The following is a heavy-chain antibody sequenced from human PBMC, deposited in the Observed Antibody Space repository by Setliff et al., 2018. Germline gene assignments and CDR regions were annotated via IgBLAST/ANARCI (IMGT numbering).Heavy chain of an antibody. CDR3: ATDLKFTRFRFGSNCYSGAFEM. J-gene: IGHJ3*02. Sequence: SVKVSCKASGGSFRTSSISWVRQAPGQGLEWMGGIIPILNKPNYAQSFQGRVAITADKSTTTSYMELSGLRSEDTALYFCATDLKFTRFRFGSNCYSGAFEMWGQGTMVTVSS. CDR1: GGSFRTSS. V-gene: IGHV1-69*10. CDR2: IIPILNKP. D-gene: IGHD2-21*02.